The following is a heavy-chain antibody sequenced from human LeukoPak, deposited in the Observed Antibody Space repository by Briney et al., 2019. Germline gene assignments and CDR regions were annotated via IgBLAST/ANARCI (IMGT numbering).Heavy chain of an antibody. CDR3: ARGLLRYYGSGNQRYYYYYMDV. V-gene: IGHV4-34*01. J-gene: IGHJ6*03. Sequence: PSETLSLTCAVYGGSFSGYYWSWLRQPPGKGLEWIGEINHSGSTNYNPSLKSRVTISVDTSKNQFSLKLSSVTAADTAVYYCARGLLRYYGSGNQRYYYYYMDVWGKGTTVTVSS. D-gene: IGHD3-10*01. CDR1: GGSFSGYY. CDR2: INHSGST.